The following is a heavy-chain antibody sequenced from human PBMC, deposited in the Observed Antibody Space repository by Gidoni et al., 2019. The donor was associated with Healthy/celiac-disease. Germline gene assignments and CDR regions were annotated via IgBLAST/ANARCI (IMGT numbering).Heavy chain of an antibody. D-gene: IGHD3-3*01. CDR1: GFTFSSYS. CDR3: AREYYDFWSGYDTPSDY. V-gene: IGHV3-21*01. CDR2: ISSSSSYI. Sequence: EVQLVESGGGLVKPGGSLRLSCAASGFTFSSYSMNWVSQAPGKGLAWGSSISSSSSYIYYADSVKGRFTISRDNAKNSLYLQMNSLRAEDTAVYYCAREYYDFWSGYDTPSDYWGQGTLVTVSS. J-gene: IGHJ4*02.